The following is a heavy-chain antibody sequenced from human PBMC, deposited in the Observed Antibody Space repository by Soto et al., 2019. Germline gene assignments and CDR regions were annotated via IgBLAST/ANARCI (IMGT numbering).Heavy chain of an antibody. CDR1: GFTFSSYW. CDR3: ARGYDILTGYSLGYSGMDV. V-gene: IGHV3-21*01. D-gene: IGHD3-9*01. CDR2: ISSSSSYI. J-gene: IGHJ6*02. Sequence: GGSLRLSCAASGFTFSSYWMHWVRQAPGKGLVWVSSISSSSSYIYYADSVKGRFTISRDNAKNSLYLQMNSLRAEDTAVYYCARGYDILTGYSLGYSGMDVWGQGTTVTVS.